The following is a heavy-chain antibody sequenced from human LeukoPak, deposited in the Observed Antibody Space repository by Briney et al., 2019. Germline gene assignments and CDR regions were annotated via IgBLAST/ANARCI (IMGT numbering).Heavy chain of an antibody. J-gene: IGHJ3*02. D-gene: IGHD3-10*01. CDR1: GGSISSVGYS. V-gene: IGHV4-30-4*07. CDR3: ARDGSTELLWFGELSFAFDI. CDR2: IYYSGST. Sequence: SQTLSLTCAVSGGSISSVGYSWSWIRQPPGKGLEWIGYIYYSGSTYYNPSLKSRVTISVDTSKNQFSLKLSSVTAADTAVYYCARDGSTELLWFGELSFAFDIWGQGTVVTVSS.